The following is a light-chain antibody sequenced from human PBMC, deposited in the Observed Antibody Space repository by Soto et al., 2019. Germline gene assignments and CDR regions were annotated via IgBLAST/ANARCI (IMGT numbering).Light chain of an antibody. CDR2: DVS. CDR3: SSYTSSSVV. V-gene: IGLV2-14*01. CDR1: SSDVGGYNY. J-gene: IGLJ3*02. Sequence: QSALTQPDSVSGSPGQSITISCNGTSSDVGGYNYVSWYQQHPGKAPKLMIYDVSNRPSGVSNRFSGSKSGNTASLTISGLQAEDEADYYCSSYTSSSVVFGGGTKLTVL.